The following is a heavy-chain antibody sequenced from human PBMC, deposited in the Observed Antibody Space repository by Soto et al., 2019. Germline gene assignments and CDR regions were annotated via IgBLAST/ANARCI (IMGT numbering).Heavy chain of an antibody. CDR2: IYWDDDK. V-gene: IGHV2-5*02. J-gene: IGHJ3*02. CDR1: GFSLSTSGVG. Sequence: QITLKESGPTLVKPTQTLTLTCTFSGFSLSTSGVGVGWIRQPPGKALEWLALIYWDDDKRYSPSLKSRLTITQDTSKNQVVLTMTNMDPVDTATYYCARAQWLVDAFDIWGQGTMVTVSS. CDR3: ARAQWLVDAFDI. D-gene: IGHD6-19*01.